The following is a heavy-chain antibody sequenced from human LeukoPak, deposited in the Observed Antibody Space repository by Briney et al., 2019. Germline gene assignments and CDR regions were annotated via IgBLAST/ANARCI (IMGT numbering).Heavy chain of an antibody. CDR2: IYYSGST. V-gene: IGHV4-39*07. CDR3: ARDFDDYFDY. Sequence: SETLSLTCTVSGGSISSSSYYWGWIRQPPGKGLEWIGSIYYSGSTYYNPSLKSRVTISVDTSKNQFSLKLSSVTAADTAVYYCARDFDDYFDYWGQEPWSPSPQ. J-gene: IGHJ4*01. CDR1: GGSISSSSYY.